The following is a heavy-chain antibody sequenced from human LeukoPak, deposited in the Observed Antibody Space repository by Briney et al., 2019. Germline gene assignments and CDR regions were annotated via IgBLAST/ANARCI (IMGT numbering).Heavy chain of an antibody. CDR3: ARPEYQLLDGSDI. Sequence: SETLSLTCTVSGGSISSGSYHWSWIRQPAGTGLEWIGSIYTSGSTNYNPSIERRVTISVDTYKNQFSLKLNSVTPADTAVYDCARPEYQLLDGSDIWGQGTMVTVSS. CDR2: IYTSGST. J-gene: IGHJ3*02. V-gene: IGHV4-61*02. D-gene: IGHD2-2*01. CDR1: GGSISSGSYH.